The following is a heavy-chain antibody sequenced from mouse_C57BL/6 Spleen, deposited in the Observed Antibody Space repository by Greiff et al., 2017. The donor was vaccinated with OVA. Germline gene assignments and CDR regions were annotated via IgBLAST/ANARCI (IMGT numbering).Heavy chain of an antibody. CDR3: ARQVGREDFDD. CDR1: GFTFSSYG. D-gene: IGHD4-1*01. V-gene: IGHV5-6*01. J-gene: IGHJ2*01. CDR2: ISSGGSST. Sequence: EVKVVESGGDLVKPGGSLKLSCAASGFTFSSYGMYWVRQTPEKRLEWVAYISSGGSSTYYPDSVKGRFTISRDNAKNTLYLLMSSLTSEDTAMYCCARQVGREDFDDWGQGTTLTVSS.